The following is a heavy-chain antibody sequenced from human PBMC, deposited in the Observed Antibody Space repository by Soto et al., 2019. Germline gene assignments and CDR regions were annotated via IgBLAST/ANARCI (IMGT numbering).Heavy chain of an antibody. CDR2: IYYSGST. CDR1: GGSISRGGYY. Sequence: SETLSLTCTVSGGSISRGGYYWSWIRQHPGKGLEWIGYIYYSGSTYYNPSLKSRVTISVDTSKNQFSLKPSSVTAADTAVYYCARVYDFWSGTPHDAFDIWGQGTMVTVSS. J-gene: IGHJ3*02. V-gene: IGHV4-31*03. D-gene: IGHD3-3*01. CDR3: ARVYDFWSGTPHDAFDI.